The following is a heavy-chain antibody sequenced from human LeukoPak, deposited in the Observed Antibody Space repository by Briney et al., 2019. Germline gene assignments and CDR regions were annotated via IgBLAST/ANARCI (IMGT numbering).Heavy chain of an antibody. CDR1: GFTFSSYD. CDR3: ARSRSSYYGMDV. J-gene: IGHJ6*02. Sequence: PGGSLRLSCAASGFTFSSYDMHWVRQATGKGLEWVSAIGTAGDTYYPGSVKGRFTISRENAKNSLYLQMNSLRAGDTAVYYCARSRSSYYGMDVWGQGTTVTVSS. V-gene: IGHV3-13*01. D-gene: IGHD3-16*02. CDR2: IGTAGDT.